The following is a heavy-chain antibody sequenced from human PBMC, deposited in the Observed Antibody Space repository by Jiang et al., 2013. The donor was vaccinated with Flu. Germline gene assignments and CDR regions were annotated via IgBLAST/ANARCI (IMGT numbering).Heavy chain of an antibody. V-gene: IGHV1-3*01. Sequence: EVKKPGASVRVSCKASGYTFTSNTLHWVRQAPGQRLEWMGWINVGNGNTRYSQKFQGRVTVTRDTSASTAYIELTSLRSEDTAVYYCARDSVGRKGFDYWGQGTLVTVSS. J-gene: IGHJ4*02. CDR1: GYTFTSNT. D-gene: IGHD1-14*01. CDR3: ARDSVGRKGFDY. CDR2: INVGNGNT.